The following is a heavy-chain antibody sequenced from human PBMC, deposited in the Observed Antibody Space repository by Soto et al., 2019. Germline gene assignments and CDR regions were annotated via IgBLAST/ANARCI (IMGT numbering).Heavy chain of an antibody. V-gene: IGHV1-18*01. CDR2: ISGYNGNT. Sequence: QVQLLQSGGEVKKPGASVKVSCNSPDHTFTYYGINWVRRAPGQGLEWMGWISGYNGNTKYAQKFQERVTLSADTRKRTGYMEVRSLTSDDTAVYFWAATGGQYFGLDVWGQGTMVTVSS. D-gene: IGHD2-8*02. CDR3: AATGGQYFGLDV. J-gene: IGHJ6*02. CDR1: DHTFTYYG.